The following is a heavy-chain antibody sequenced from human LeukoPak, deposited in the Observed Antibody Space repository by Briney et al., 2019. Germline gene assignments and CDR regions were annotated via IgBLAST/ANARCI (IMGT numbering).Heavy chain of an antibody. V-gene: IGHV1-2*02. J-gene: IGHJ5*02. Sequence: ASVKVSCKASGYTFTGYYMHWVRQAPGQGLEWMGWINPNSGGTNYAQKFQGRVTMTRDTSISTAYMELSRLRSDDTAVYYCAISSSWYGAPRNWFDPWGQGTLVTVSS. CDR3: AISSSWYGAPRNWFDP. D-gene: IGHD6-13*01. CDR1: GYTFTGYY. CDR2: INPNSGGT.